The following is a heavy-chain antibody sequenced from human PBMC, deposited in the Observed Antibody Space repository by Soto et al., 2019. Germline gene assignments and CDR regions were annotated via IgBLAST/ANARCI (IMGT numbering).Heavy chain of an antibody. CDR3: AGSLTEPPEWLDP. CDR1: GGSISNNNW. D-gene: IGHD4-4*01. CDR2: IYHSGAT. J-gene: IGHJ5*02. Sequence: SETLSLTCVVSGGSISNNNWWTWVRQPPGKGLEWIAEIYHSGATNYNPSLRSRVTLSVDKSNNQVSLRLNSVTAADTAGYYCAGSLTEPPEWLDPWGPGTLVTVSS. V-gene: IGHV4-4*02.